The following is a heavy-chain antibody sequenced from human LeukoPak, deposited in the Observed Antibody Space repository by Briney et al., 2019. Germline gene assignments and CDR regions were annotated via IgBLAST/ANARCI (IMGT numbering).Heavy chain of an antibody. CDR3: ARGGHVAVAGHGNFDY. Sequence: SETLSLTCAVYGGSFSGYYWSWIRQPPGQGLEWIGEINNSGSTNYNPSLKSRVTISVDTSKNQFSLKLSSVTAADTAVYYCARGGHVAVAGHGNFDYWGQGTLVTVSS. V-gene: IGHV4-34*01. J-gene: IGHJ4*02. D-gene: IGHD6-19*01. CDR1: GGSFSGYY. CDR2: INNSGST.